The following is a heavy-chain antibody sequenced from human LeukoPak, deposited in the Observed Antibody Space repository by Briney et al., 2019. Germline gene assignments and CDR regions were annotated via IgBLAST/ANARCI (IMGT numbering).Heavy chain of an antibody. CDR1: GYTFTGYY. Sequence: ASVKVSCKASGYTFTGYYMHWVRQAPGQGLEWMGRINPNSGGTNYAQKFQGRVTMTRDTSISTAYMELSRLRSDDTAVYYCARGISNRYSDRSFDYSGQGTLVTVSS. D-gene: IGHD6-13*01. J-gene: IGHJ4*02. CDR2: INPNSGGT. V-gene: IGHV1-2*06. CDR3: ARGISNRYSDRSFDY.